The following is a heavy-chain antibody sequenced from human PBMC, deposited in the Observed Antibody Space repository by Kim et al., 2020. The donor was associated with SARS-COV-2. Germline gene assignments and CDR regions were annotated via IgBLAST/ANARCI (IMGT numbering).Heavy chain of an antibody. D-gene: IGHD2-15*01. CDR1: GGSFSGYY. CDR2: INHSGST. V-gene: IGHV4-34*01. CDR3: ARGYCSGGSCYLSRISRPQPMDV. J-gene: IGHJ6*02. Sequence: SETLSLTCAVYGGSFSGYYWSWIRQPPGKGLEWIGEINHSGSTNYNPSLKSRVTISVDTSKNQFSLKLSSVTAADTAVYYCARGYCSGGSCYLSRISRPQPMDVWGQGTTVTVSS.